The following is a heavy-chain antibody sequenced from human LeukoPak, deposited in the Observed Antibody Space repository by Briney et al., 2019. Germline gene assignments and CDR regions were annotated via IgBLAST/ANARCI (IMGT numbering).Heavy chain of an antibody. CDR2: IYYSGST. CDR3: ARIQDDYGWFDP. V-gene: IGHV4-30-4*08. Sequence: SQTLSLTCTVSGGSISSGDYYWSWIRQPPGKGLEWIGYIYYSGSTYYNPSLKSRVTISVDTSKNQFSLKLSSVTAADTAVYYCARIQDDYGWFDPWGQGTLVTVSS. CDR1: GGSISSGDYY. J-gene: IGHJ5*02. D-gene: IGHD3-16*01.